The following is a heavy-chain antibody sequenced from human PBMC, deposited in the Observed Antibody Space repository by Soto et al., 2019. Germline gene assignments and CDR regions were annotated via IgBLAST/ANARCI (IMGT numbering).Heavy chain of an antibody. Sequence: QVQLVESGGGVVQPGTSLRLSCVASGFTFSNYGIHWVRQAPGRGLEWVAVIWHDGSQKYLTDSVRGRFTISRDNSKNTVSLHMNSLRVEDTAVYYCEGRDDPFHVWGRGTMVTVSS. CDR1: GFTFSNYG. J-gene: IGHJ3*01. V-gene: IGHV3-33*01. CDR2: IWHDGSQK. CDR3: EGRDDPFHV.